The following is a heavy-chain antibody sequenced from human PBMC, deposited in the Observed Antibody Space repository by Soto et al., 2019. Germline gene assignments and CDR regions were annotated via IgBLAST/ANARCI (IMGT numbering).Heavy chain of an antibody. CDR3: ARDLAGSGNLDY. Sequence: KASETLSLTCTVSGGAISSGGYYWSWIRQHPGKGLEWIGYIYYSGSTYYNPSLKSRATISVDTSKNQFSLKLSSVTAADTAVYYCARDLAGSGNLDYWGQGTLFTVAS. CDR1: GGAISSGGYY. CDR2: IYYSGST. D-gene: IGHD3-10*01. J-gene: IGHJ4*02. V-gene: IGHV4-31*03.